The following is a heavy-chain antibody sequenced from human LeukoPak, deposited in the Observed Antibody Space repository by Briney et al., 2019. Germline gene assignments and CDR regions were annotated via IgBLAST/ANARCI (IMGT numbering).Heavy chain of an antibody. CDR3: ARDELGGGSFDY. CDR2: ISSSSSYI. CDR1: GFTFSRHG. D-gene: IGHD2-15*01. V-gene: IGHV3-21*01. J-gene: IGHJ4*02. Sequence: KPGGSLRLSCVASGFTFSRHGMNWVRQAPGKGLEWVSSISSSSSYIYYADSVKGRFTISRDNAKNSLYLQMNSLRAEDTAVYYCARDELGGGSFDYWGQGTLVTVSS.